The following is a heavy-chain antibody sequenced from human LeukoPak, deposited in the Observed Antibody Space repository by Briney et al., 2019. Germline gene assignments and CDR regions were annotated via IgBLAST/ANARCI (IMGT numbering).Heavy chain of an antibody. J-gene: IGHJ3*02. Sequence: GGSLRLSCAASGITFSSYSMNWVRQAPGKGLEWVSYISSSSSTIYYADSVKGRFTISRDNAKNSLYLQMNSLRAEDSAVYCCARALSIVGATDAFDIWGQGTMVTASS. CDR1: GITFSSYS. V-gene: IGHV3-48*01. CDR3: ARALSIVGATDAFDI. D-gene: IGHD1-26*01. CDR2: ISSSSSTI.